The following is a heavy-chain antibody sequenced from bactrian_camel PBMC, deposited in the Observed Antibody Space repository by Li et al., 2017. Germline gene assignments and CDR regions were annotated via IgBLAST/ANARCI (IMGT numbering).Heavy chain of an antibody. Sequence: HVQLVESGGGSVQSGGSLTLSCAVSGLPHSSYCLGWFRQAPGKEREAVAGIDVEGDTSYADSVKGRFTISRHHHNLTLSLQMNSLNPDDTVMYYCAPDIGFRRGGPYDCSVGSLDTRYIHDWGQGTQVTVS. V-gene: IGHV3S6*01. J-gene: IGHJ4*01. CDR3: APDIGFRRGGPYDCSVGSLDTRYIHD. CDR2: IDVEGDT. CDR1: GLPHSSYC. D-gene: IGHD3*01.